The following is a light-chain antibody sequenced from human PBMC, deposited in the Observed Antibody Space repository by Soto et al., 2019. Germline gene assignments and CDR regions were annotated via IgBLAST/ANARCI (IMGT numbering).Light chain of an antibody. CDR1: QDISHY. CDR2: AAS. Sequence: DIQMTQSPSSLSASVGDRVTITCRASQDISHYLVWYQQKPGKVPEVLIYAASTLRSGVPSRFSGSGSGTDFTLTISSLQPEDVATYFCQSYTTAPWTFVQVTEVEIK. J-gene: IGKJ1*01. V-gene: IGKV1-27*01. CDR3: QSYTTAPWT.